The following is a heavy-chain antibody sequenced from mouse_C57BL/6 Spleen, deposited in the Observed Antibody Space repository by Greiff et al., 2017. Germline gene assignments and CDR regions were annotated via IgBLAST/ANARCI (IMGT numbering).Heavy chain of an antibody. D-gene: IGHD1-1*01. V-gene: IGHV1-80*01. CDR3: ARRTDAYGSSYPFAY. CDR2: IYPGAGDT. Sequence: QVQLQQSVAELVKPGASVKISCKASGYAFSSYWMNWVKQRPGKGLEWIGQIYPGAGDTNYNGKFKGKATLTADTSSSTAYMQLSSLTSEDSAVYFCARRTDAYGSSYPFAYWGQGTLVTVSA. J-gene: IGHJ3*01. CDR1: GYAFSSYW.